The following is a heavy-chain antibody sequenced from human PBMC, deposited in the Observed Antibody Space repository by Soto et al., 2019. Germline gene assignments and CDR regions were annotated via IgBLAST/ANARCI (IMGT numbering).Heavy chain of an antibody. J-gene: IGHJ4*02. CDR2: IYPGDSDT. V-gene: IGHV5-51*01. CDR3: ARHVDTAMITANFDS. CDR1: GYIFANSW. Sequence: GESLKISCHGSGYIFANSWIGWVRQMPGKGLEWMGIIYPGDSDTRYSPSFQGQVTISADKSISTAYLQWSSLKASDSAIYYCARHVDTAMITANFDSWGQGTLVTVSS. D-gene: IGHD5-18*01.